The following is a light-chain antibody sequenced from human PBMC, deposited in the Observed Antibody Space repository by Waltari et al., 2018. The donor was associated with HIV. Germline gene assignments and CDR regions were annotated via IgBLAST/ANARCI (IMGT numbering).Light chain of an antibody. CDR1: QSVLFASHGRNY. Sequence: DIVMTQSPASLAVSLGERAPIDCKSSQSVLFASHGRNYLAWYQQKSGQPPRLLIYWASTRVSGVPDRFSGSGYATDFTLTISRLQSEDVATYYCHKYSLSDTFGQGTRLEI. CDR2: WAS. J-gene: IGKJ2*01. V-gene: IGKV4-1*01. CDR3: HKYSLSDT.